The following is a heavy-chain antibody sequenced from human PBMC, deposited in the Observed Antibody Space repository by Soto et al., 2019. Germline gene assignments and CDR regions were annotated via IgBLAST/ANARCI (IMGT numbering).Heavy chain of an antibody. CDR3: ARESSLAVVAPRY. Sequence: QVQLVESGGGVVQPGGSLRLSCAASGFTFISDAMHWVRQTPGKGLEWVAVISYDGDDKYYADSVTARFTISRDNSTHPLYLQMNSLRAEDRSVYSCARESSLAVVAPRYWGQGILFTVSS. V-gene: IGHV3-30-3*01. D-gene: IGHD3-16*01. CDR1: GFTFISDA. J-gene: IGHJ4*02. CDR2: ISYDGDDK.